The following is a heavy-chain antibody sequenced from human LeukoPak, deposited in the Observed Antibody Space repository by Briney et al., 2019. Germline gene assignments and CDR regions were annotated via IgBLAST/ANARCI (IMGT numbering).Heavy chain of an antibody. Sequence: SETLSLTCAVYGGSFSGYYWSWIRQPPGKGLEWIGEINHSGSTNYNPSLKSRVTISVDMSKNQFSLKLSSVTAADTAVYYCARSRIAAAGTRAFDIWGQGTMVTVSS. CDR1: GGSFSGYY. D-gene: IGHD6-13*01. V-gene: IGHV4-34*01. CDR3: ARSRIAAAGTRAFDI. J-gene: IGHJ3*02. CDR2: INHSGST.